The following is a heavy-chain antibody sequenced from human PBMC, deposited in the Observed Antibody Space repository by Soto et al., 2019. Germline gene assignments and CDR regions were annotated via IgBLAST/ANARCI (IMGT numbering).Heavy chain of an antibody. CDR2: ISSSSSYI. CDR3: ARDGDDCSGGSCTYYYGMDV. J-gene: IGHJ6*02. CDR1: GFTFSSYS. V-gene: IGHV3-21*01. D-gene: IGHD2-15*01. Sequence: GGSLRLSCAASGFTFSSYSMNWVRQDPGKGLEWVSSISSSSSYIYYADSVKGRFTISRDNAKNSLYLQMNSLRAEDTAVYYCARDGDDCSGGSCTYYYGMDVWGQGTTVTVSS.